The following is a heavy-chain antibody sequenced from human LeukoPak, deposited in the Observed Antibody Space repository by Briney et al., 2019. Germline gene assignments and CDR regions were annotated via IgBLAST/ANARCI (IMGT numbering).Heavy chain of an antibody. CDR1: GYTFTGYY. Sequence: ASVKVSCKASGYTFTGYYMHWVRQAPGQGLEWMGWINPNSGGTNYAQKFQGRVTMTRDTSISTAYMEPSRLRSDDTAVYYCARDMYYDILTASSLRLRFDPWGQGTLVTVSS. J-gene: IGHJ5*02. D-gene: IGHD3-9*01. V-gene: IGHV1-2*02. CDR3: ARDMYYDILTASSLRLRFDP. CDR2: INPNSGGT.